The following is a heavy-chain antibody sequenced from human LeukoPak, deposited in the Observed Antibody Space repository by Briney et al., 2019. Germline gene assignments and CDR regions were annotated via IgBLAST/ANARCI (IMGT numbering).Heavy chain of an antibody. D-gene: IGHD3-3*01. CDR1: GYTFTSYG. V-gene: IGHV1-18*01. CDR2: ISAYNGNT. Sequence: GASVKVSCKASGYTFTSYGISWVRQAPGQGLEWMGWISAYNGNTNYAQKPQGRVTMTTDTSTSTAYMELRSLRSDDTAVYYCARDYDFWSGANWFDPWGQGTLVTVSS. J-gene: IGHJ5*02. CDR3: ARDYDFWSGANWFDP.